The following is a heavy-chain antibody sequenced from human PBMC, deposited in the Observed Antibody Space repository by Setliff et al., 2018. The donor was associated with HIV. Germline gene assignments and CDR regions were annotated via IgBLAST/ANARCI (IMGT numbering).Heavy chain of an antibody. J-gene: IGHJ3*02. Sequence: SESLSLTCTVSGVSVSRDGYYWSWIRQLPGKDLEWIAFISYIGTTFYNPSLKSRLTISRVPAKNQFSLKLSSVTAADTAVYYCARVVLLEPLTPGGTFDIWGQGTTVTVSS. D-gene: IGHD3-16*01. V-gene: IGHV4-31*03. CDR2: ISYIGTT. CDR3: ARVVLLEPLTPGGTFDI. CDR1: GVSVSRDGYY.